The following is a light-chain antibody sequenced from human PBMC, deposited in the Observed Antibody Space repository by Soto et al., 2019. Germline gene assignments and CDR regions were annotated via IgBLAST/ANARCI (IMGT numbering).Light chain of an antibody. J-gene: IGKJ1*01. CDR2: AAS. CDR3: QQYYSYPLT. V-gene: IGKV1-8*01. Sequence: IRMTQSPSSLSASTGDRVTITCRASQGINIYLAWYQQKPWKAPKLLIYAASTLQSGVPSRFSGSGSGTDFTLTISSLQSEDFASYYCQQYYSYPLTFGQGTKVE. CDR1: QGINIY.